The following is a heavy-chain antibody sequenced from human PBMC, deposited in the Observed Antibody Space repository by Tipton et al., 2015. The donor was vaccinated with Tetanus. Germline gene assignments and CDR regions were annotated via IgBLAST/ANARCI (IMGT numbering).Heavy chain of an antibody. CDR1: GGSISTGTYY. J-gene: IGHJ5*02. Sequence: TLSLTCTVSGGSISTGTYYWGWIRQPPGRGLEWIGCIYYSGSTYYSPSLKSRVTISADTSKNQFSLKLPSVTAADTAVYYCTMIADNWFDPWGQGTLVTVSS. V-gene: IGHV4-39*01. CDR3: TMIADNWFDP. D-gene: IGHD3-22*01. CDR2: IYYSGST.